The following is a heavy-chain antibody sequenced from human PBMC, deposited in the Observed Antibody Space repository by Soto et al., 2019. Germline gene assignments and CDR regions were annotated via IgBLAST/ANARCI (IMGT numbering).Heavy chain of an antibody. D-gene: IGHD6-19*01. Sequence: PSETLSLTCAVSGYSISSGYYWGWIRQPPGKGLEWIGSIYHSGSTYYNPSLKSRVTISVDTSKNQFSLKLSSVTAADTAVYYCARAGSSGWYVFGYWGQGTLVTVS. CDR1: GYSISSGYY. CDR3: ARAGSSGWYVFGY. CDR2: IYHSGST. J-gene: IGHJ4*02. V-gene: IGHV4-38-2*01.